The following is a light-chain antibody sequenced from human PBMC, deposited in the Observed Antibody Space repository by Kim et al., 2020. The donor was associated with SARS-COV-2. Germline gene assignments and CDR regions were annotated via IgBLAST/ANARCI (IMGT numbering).Light chain of an antibody. J-gene: IGKJ2*01. CDR2: LAS. CDR3: QHYSRFPYT. V-gene: IGKV1-5*03. CDR1: ENIGTW. Sequence: SASVGDRVNITCRASENIGTWLAGYQQKPGRAPSLLIYLASTLESGVPSRFSGTGSGTEFSLSITSLQPDDFATYYCQHYSRFPYTFGQGTKLEI.